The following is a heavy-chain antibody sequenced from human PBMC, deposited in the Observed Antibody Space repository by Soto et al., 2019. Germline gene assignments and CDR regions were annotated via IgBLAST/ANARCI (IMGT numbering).Heavy chain of an antibody. V-gene: IGHV3-7*05. CDR3: ARDVI. CDR1: GFTFSNFW. Sequence: EVKLVESGGGLVQRGGSLRLSCAASGFTFSNFWMSWVRQAPGEGLEWVASIKPDGSERDYVDAVRGRFTISRDNAKNSLYLQMNSLRADGTAFYYCARDVIWGQGSLVSVSS. CDR2: IKPDGSER. J-gene: IGHJ4*02.